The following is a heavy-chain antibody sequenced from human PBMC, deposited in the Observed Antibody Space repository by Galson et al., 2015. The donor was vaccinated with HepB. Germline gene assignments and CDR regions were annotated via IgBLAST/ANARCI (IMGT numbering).Heavy chain of an antibody. CDR3: ARDLTVSLDP. D-gene: IGHD2/OR15-2a*01. Sequence: SVKVSCKASGYTFSRPAINWVRQAPGQGLEWMGWINTNTGNPTYAQGFTGRFVFSLDTSVSTAFLQISSLKAEDTAVYYCARDLTVSLDPWGQGTLVTVSS. CDR1: GYTFSRPA. J-gene: IGHJ5*02. CDR2: INTNTGNP. V-gene: IGHV7-4-1*02.